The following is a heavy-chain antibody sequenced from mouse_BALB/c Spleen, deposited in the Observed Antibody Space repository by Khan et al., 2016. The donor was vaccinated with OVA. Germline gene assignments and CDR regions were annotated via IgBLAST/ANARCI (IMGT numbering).Heavy chain of an antibody. V-gene: IGHV3-2*02. CDR2: INYSGNT. D-gene: IGHD2-4*01. Sequence: EVELVESGPGLVKPSQSLSLTCTVTGYSITSEYAWNWIRHFPGNKLEWMGYINYSGNTRYNPSLKSRISITRDTFKNQFFLQLNSVTTEDTATYYCTRKDYYDYDPFPYWGQGTLVTVSA. J-gene: IGHJ3*01. CDR3: TRKDYYDYDPFPY. CDR1: GYSITSEYA.